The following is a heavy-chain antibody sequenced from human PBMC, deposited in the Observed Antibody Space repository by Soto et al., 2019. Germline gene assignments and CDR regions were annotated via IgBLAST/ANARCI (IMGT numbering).Heavy chain of an antibody. J-gene: IGHJ1*01. Sequence: GGSLRLSCAASGFTFSSYGMHWVRQAPGKGLEWVAVIWYDGSNKYYADSVKGRFTISRDNSKNTLYLQMNSLRAEDTAVYYCARDRGYDSSGYPRASFQHWGQGTLVTVSS. CDR2: IWYDGSNK. CDR3: ARDRGYDSSGYPRASFQH. D-gene: IGHD3-22*01. CDR1: GFTFSSYG. V-gene: IGHV3-33*01.